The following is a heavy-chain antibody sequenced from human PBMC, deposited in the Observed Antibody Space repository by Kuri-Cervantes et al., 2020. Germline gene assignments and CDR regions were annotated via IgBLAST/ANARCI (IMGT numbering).Heavy chain of an antibody. J-gene: IGHJ5*02. Sequence: GSLNLTCTISGSSISSYYWSWIPHPLGKGLEWIGYIYYRGSTNNNPSLKSRVTISVDTSKNQFSLKLSSVTAAEPAVYYCARTKYQLMQGVWFDPWGQGTLVTVSS. CDR3: ARTKYQLMQGVWFDP. V-gene: IGHV4-59*01. CDR1: GSSISSYY. CDR2: IYYRGST. D-gene: IGHD2-2*01.